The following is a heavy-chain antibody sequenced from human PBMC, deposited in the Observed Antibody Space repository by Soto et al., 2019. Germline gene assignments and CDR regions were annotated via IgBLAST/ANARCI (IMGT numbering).Heavy chain of an antibody. CDR1: GCSISSYY. V-gene: IGHV4-59*08. CDR2: IYYSGST. CDR3: ARHEGYGDYVGY. Sequence: PSETLSLTCTFSGCSISSYYWSLIRQPPGKGLEWIGYIYYSGSTNYNPSLKSRVTISVDTSKNQFSLKLSSVTAADTAVYYCARHEGYGDYVGYWGQGTLVTVSS. D-gene: IGHD4-17*01. J-gene: IGHJ4*02.